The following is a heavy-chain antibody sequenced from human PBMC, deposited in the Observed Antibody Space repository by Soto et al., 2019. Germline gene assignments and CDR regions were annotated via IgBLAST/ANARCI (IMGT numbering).Heavy chain of an antibody. J-gene: IGHJ4*02. V-gene: IGHV4-61*01. CDR1: GGSVSSGSYY. Sequence: ASETLSLTCTVSGGSVSSGSYYWSWIRQPPGKGLEWIGYIYYSGSTNYKPSLKSRVTMSVDTSKNQFSLKLSSVTAADTAIYYCVRSVILSGGSYKGLIRLHYFDTWGPGTLVTVSS. CDR2: IYYSGST. CDR3: VRSVILSGGSYKGLIRLHYFDT. D-gene: IGHD3-3*01.